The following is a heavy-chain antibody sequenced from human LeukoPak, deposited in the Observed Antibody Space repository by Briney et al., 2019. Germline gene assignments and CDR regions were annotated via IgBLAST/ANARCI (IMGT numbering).Heavy chain of an antibody. Sequence: ASVKVSCKASGGTFSSYAISWVRQAPGQGLEWIGGIIPIFGTANYAQKFQGRVAITADESTSTAYMELSSLRSEDTAVYYCARRRPYCSSTSCQRRNAFDIWGQGTMLTVSS. CDR2: IIPIFGTA. V-gene: IGHV1-69*01. CDR3: ARRRPYCSSTSCQRRNAFDI. J-gene: IGHJ3*02. CDR1: GGTFSSYA. D-gene: IGHD2-2*01.